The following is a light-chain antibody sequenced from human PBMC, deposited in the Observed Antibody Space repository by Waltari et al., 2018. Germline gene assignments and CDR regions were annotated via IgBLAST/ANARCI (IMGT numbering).Light chain of an antibody. CDR3: QQTYTAPLT. CDR1: QSISRY. J-gene: IGKJ4*01. Sequence: EIQMTQSPSSLSASVGDRVTITCRASQSISRYLNWYQQKQGKAPKLLIYAASSLQSGVPSRFSGSGSGTDFTLTISSLQPEDFATYFCQQTYTAPLTFGGGTKVDI. V-gene: IGKV1-39*01. CDR2: AAS.